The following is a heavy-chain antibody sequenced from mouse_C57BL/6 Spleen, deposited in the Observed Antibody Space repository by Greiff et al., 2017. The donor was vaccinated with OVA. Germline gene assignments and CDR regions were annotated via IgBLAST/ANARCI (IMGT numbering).Heavy chain of an antibody. V-gene: IGHV1-69*01. CDR3: ASSDYYGSSSLDY. J-gene: IGHJ2*01. Sequence: QVQLQQPGAELVMPGASVKLSCKASGYTFTSYWMHWVKQRPGQGLEWIGEIDPSDSYTNYNQKFKGKSTLTVDKSSSTAYMQLSSLTSEDSAVYYCASSDYYGSSSLDYWGQGTTLTVSS. CDR1: GYTFTSYW. D-gene: IGHD1-1*01. CDR2: IDPSDSYT.